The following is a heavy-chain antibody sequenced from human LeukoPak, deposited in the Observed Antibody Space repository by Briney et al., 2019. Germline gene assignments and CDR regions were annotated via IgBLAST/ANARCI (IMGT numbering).Heavy chain of an antibody. CDR3: ARDNNGITMVRGYYYYYYMDV. Sequence: GGSLRLSCAASGFTFSSYSMNWVHQAPGKGLEWVSSISSSSSYIYYADSVKGRFTISRDNAKNSLYLQMNSLRAEDTAVYYCARDNNGITMVRGYYYYYYMDVWGKGTTVTVSS. J-gene: IGHJ6*03. CDR1: GFTFSSYS. V-gene: IGHV3-21*01. D-gene: IGHD3-10*01. CDR2: ISSSSSYI.